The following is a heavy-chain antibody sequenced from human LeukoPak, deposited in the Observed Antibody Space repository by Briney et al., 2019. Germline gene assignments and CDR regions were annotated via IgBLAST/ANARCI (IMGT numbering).Heavy chain of an antibody. V-gene: IGHV2-5*02. CDR1: GFSLSTTGVG. J-gene: IGHJ4*02. CDR2: IYWDDDK. CDR3: AHSHSTLVLDY. D-gene: IGHD6-13*01. Sequence: SGPTLVKPTQTLTLTCTFSGFSLSTTGVGVGWICQPPGKALEWLALIYWDDDKRYSPSLKTRLTITKDTSKNQVVLTMTNMDPVDTATYYCAHSHSTLVLDYWGQGTLVTVSS.